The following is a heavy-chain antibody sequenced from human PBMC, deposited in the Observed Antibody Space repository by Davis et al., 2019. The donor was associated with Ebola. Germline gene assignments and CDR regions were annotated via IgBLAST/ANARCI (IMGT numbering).Heavy chain of an antibody. D-gene: IGHD2-21*01. Sequence: SETLSLTCAVYVSSFSGYYWSWIRQPPGKGLEWIGEINHSGSTNYNPSLKSRVTISIDTSKNQFSLKLSSVTAADTAIYYCVRTVLIVIPSTVRYFDLWGRGTLVTVSS. V-gene: IGHV4-34*01. CDR3: VRTVLIVIPSTVRYFDL. J-gene: IGHJ2*01. CDR1: VSSFSGYY. CDR2: INHSGST.